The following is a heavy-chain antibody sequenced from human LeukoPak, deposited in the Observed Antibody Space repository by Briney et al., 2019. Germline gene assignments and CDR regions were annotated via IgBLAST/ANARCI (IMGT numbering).Heavy chain of an antibody. CDR3: ASPDSGHDSSVADY. J-gene: IGHJ4*02. V-gene: IGHV3-30*04. Sequence: QAGGSLRPSCAASGFTFSSYAMHWVRQAPGKGLEWVAVISYDGRNKYYADSVKGRFTISRDNSKKTLDLQMNSLRGEDTAVYYCASPDSGHDSSVADYWGQGTLVTVSS. CDR2: ISYDGRNK. D-gene: IGHD5-12*01. CDR1: GFTFSSYA.